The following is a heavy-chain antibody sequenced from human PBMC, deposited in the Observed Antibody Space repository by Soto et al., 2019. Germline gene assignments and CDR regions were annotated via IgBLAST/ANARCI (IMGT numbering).Heavy chain of an antibody. J-gene: IGHJ4*02. CDR2: ITGSGDIT. CDR1: GFTFTFYA. V-gene: IGHV3-23*01. Sequence: GGSLRLSCAASGFTFTFYAMSWVRQAPGKGLQWVSGITGSGDITYYADSVKDRFTISRDNSKNTLYLQMNSLRAEDTAVYYCAKEEDSGGYKGFSFAFWGQGALVTVSS. D-gene: IGHD3-22*01. CDR3: AKEEDSGGYKGFSFAF.